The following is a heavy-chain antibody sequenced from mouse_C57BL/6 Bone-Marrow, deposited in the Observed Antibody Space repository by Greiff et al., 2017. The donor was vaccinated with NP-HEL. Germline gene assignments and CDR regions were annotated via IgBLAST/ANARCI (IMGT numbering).Heavy chain of an antibody. J-gene: IGHJ2*01. V-gene: IGHV1-19*01. D-gene: IGHD4-1*01. CDR3: AKGANWDDY. CDR1: GYTSTDYY. CDR2: INPYNGGT. Sequence: VQLQQSGPVLVKPGASVKMSCKASGYTSTDYYMNWVKQSHGKSLEWIGVINPYNGGTSYNQKFKGKATLTVDKSSSTAYMELNSLTSEDSAVYYCAKGANWDDYWGQGTTLTVSS.